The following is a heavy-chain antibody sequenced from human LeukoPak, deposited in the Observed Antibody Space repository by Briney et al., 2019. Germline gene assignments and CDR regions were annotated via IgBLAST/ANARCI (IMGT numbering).Heavy chain of an antibody. V-gene: IGHV4-4*02. D-gene: IGHD6-19*01. CDR1: GGSISSSNW. Sequence: SETLSLTCAVSGGSISSSNWWSWVRQPPGKGLEWIGEIYHSGSTNYNPSLKSRVTISVDKSKNQFSLKLSSVTAADTAVYYCARVKQWLVRAFDIWGQGTMVTVSS. J-gene: IGHJ3*02. CDR3: ARVKQWLVRAFDI. CDR2: IYHSGST.